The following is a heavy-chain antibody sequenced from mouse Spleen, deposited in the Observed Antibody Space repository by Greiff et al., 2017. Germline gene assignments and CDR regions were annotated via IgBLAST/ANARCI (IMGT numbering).Heavy chain of an antibody. CDR1: GFSLTSYG. CDR3: ARRGNFYDSRGAWFAY. Sequence: QVQLKESGPGLVQPSQSLSITCTVSGFSLTSYGVHWVRQSPGKGLEWLGVIWSGGSTDYNAAFISRLSISKDNSKSQVFFKMNSLQADDTAIYYCARRGNFYDSRGAWFAYWGQGTLVTVSA. CDR2: IWSGGST. D-gene: IGHD2-3*01. J-gene: IGHJ3*01. V-gene: IGHV2-2*01.